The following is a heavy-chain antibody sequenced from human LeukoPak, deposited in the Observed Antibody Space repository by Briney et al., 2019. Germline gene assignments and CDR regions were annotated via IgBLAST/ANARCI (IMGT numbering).Heavy chain of an antibody. D-gene: IGHD2-2*02. CDR2: ISAYNGNT. Sequence: ASVKVSCKASGYTFTSYGISWVRQAPGQGLEWMGWISAYNGNTNYAQKLQGRVTMTTDTSTSTAYKELRSLRSDDTAVYYCARVNTAGSAFDIWGQGTMVTVSS. J-gene: IGHJ3*02. V-gene: IGHV1-18*01. CDR1: GYTFTSYG. CDR3: ARVNTAGSAFDI.